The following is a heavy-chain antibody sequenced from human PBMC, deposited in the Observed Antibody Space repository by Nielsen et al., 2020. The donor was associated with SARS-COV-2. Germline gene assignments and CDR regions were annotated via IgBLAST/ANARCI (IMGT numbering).Heavy chain of an antibody. V-gene: IGHV3-7*01. CDR3: ARDVFYDTGAFDI. J-gene: IGHJ3*02. D-gene: IGHD2/OR15-2a*01. Sequence: GVLKISCAASGFTFSSYWMSWVRQAPGKGLEWVANIKQDGSEKYYVDSVKGRFTISRDNAKNSLYLQMNSLRAEDTAVYYCARDVFYDTGAFDIWGQGTMVTVSS. CDR2: IKQDGSEK. CDR1: GFTFSSYW.